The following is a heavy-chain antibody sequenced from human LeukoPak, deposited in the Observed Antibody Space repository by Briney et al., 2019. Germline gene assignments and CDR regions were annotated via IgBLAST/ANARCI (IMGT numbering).Heavy chain of an antibody. CDR3: ARLEAEGDTIFGVVYAFDI. V-gene: IGHV4-61*02. Sequence: SETLSLTCTVSGGSISSGSYYWGWIRQPAGKGLEWIGRIYTSGSTNYNPSLKSRVTISVDTSKNQFSLKLSSVTAADTAVYYCARLEAEGDTIFGVVYAFDIWGQGTMVTVSS. D-gene: IGHD3-3*01. CDR2: IYTSGST. CDR1: GGSISSGSYY. J-gene: IGHJ3*02.